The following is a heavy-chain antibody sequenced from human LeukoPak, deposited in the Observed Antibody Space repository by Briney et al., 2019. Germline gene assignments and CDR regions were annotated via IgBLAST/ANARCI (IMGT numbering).Heavy chain of an antibody. V-gene: IGHV3-48*01. CDR1: GFTFGIYA. D-gene: IGHD6-13*01. CDR2: IGPRGSNI. Sequence: GGSLRLSCAASGFTFGIYAMNWVRQAPGKGLEWVSYIGPRGSNIYYADSVKGRFTISRDNSKNTLYLQMNSLRAEDTAVYYCARESSSWSSDAFDIWGQGTMVTVSS. CDR3: ARESSSWSSDAFDI. J-gene: IGHJ3*02.